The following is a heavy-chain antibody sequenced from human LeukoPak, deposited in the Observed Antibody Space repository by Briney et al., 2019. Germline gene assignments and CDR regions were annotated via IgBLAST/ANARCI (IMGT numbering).Heavy chain of an antibody. D-gene: IGHD4-17*01. V-gene: IGHV3-48*03. Sequence: GGSLRLSCAASGFIVSSDEMNWVRQAPGKGLEWVAFISIAGNTIHYADSVEGRFTISRDNAKNSLYLQMNSLRAEDTALYYCARDYDYGDYPGYWGQGTLVTVSS. CDR2: ISIAGNTI. CDR3: ARDYDYGDYPGY. J-gene: IGHJ4*02. CDR1: GFIVSSDE.